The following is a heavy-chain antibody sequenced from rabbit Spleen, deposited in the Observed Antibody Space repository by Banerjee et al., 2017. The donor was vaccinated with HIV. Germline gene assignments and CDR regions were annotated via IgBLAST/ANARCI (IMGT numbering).Heavy chain of an antibody. V-gene: IGHV1S45*01. CDR1: GFSFSSNW. CDR2: IDTSDGDT. J-gene: IGHJ2*01. D-gene: IGHD1-1*01. CDR3: ARNYVNAFDP. Sequence: QEQLEESGGDLVKPEGSLTLTCTASGFSFSSNWICWVRQAPGKGLEWIACIDTSDGDTDYANWPKGRFTISKTSSTTVTLQMTSLTAADTATYFCARNYVNAFDPWGPGTLVTVS.